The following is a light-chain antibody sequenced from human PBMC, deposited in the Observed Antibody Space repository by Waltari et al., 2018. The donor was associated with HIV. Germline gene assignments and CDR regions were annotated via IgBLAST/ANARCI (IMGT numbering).Light chain of an antibody. CDR2: GTN. Sequence: QSVLTQPPSVSGAPGQRVTISCTGSSPNIGAGFDVHWYQQLPGTAPKLLLYGTNSRPSGVPDRFAGSKAGTSASLASTGLQAEDDADYYCQSYDTSLSGPVFGGGTKLTVL. CDR3: QSYDTSLSGPV. V-gene: IGLV1-40*01. J-gene: IGLJ2*01. CDR1: SPNIGAGFD.